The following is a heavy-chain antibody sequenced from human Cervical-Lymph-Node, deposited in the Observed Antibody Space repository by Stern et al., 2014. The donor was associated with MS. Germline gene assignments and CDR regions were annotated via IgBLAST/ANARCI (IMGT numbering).Heavy chain of an antibody. J-gene: IGHJ4*02. Sequence: VQLVESGGGVVQPGRSLRLSCAASGFTFSSSGMHWVRQAPGKGLEWVAVTSYEGSNKYYADSVKGRFTISRDNSKNTLYLQMNSLRAEDTAVYYCAKDPGRDGRDYWGQGTLVTVSS. CDR1: GFTFSSSG. V-gene: IGHV3-30*18. D-gene: IGHD5-24*01. CDR2: TSYEGSNK. CDR3: AKDPGRDGRDY.